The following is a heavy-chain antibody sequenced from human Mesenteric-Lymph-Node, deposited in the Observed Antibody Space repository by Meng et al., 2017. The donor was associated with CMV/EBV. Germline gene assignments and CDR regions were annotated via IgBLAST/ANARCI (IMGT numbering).Heavy chain of an antibody. D-gene: IGHD6-13*01. CDR1: GFTFSNYE. CDR2: ISSSSSSI. J-gene: IGHJ4*02. CDR3: ARDPSGSTWYYFDY. Sequence: GESLKISCAASGFTFSNYEMNWVRQAPGKGLEWVSYISSSSSSIYYADSVKSRFTISRDNAKNSLYLQMNSLRAEDTAVYYCARDPSGSTWYYFDYWGQGTLVTAPQ. V-gene: IGHV3-48*03.